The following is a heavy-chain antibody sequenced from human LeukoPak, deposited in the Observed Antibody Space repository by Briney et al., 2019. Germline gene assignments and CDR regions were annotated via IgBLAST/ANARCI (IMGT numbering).Heavy chain of an antibody. CDR1: GGSISSYY. Sequence: SETLSLTCTVSGGSISSYYWSWIRQPPGKGLEWIGYIYYSGTTNYNPSLKGRVTRSVDTSKNQFSLKLSSVTAADTAVYYCARRDILTGYYAYWGQGTLVTVSS. V-gene: IGHV4-59*08. CDR3: ARRDILTGYYAY. CDR2: IYYSGTT. D-gene: IGHD3-9*01. J-gene: IGHJ4*02.